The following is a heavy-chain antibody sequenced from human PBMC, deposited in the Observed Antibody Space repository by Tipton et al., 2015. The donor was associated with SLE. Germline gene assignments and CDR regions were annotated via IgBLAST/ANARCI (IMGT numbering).Heavy chain of an antibody. CDR1: GFTFNIHG. D-gene: IGHD2-2*01. CDR2: ISGGGGGT. J-gene: IGHJ6*02. CDR3: AKDMYPGGADV. V-gene: IGHV3-9*01. Sequence: SLRLSCAASGFTFNIHGMTWVRQAPGKGLEWVSGISGGGGGTYYADSVKGRFTISRDNAKNSLYLQMNSLRADDTALYYCAKDMYPGGADVWGQGTTVTVSS.